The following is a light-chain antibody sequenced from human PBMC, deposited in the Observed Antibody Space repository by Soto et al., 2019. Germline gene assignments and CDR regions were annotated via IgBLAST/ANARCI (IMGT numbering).Light chain of an antibody. J-gene: IGKJ1*01. CDR1: RNIERW. CDR2: NAS. CDR3: QHCDTSWP. Sequence: DIHMTQSPSTLSASLVDIVTVTCRASRNIERWLAWYQQKPGKPPKLLILNASTLGSGVPSRFSGSGSGTEFTLTISGLQPDDFATYYCQHCDTSWPFGQGTKVDIK. V-gene: IGKV1-5*01.